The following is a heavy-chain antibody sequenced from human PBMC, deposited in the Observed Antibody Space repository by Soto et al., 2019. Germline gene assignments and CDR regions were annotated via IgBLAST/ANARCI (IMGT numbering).Heavy chain of an antibody. D-gene: IGHD3-22*01. CDR1: GGSISSYC. Sequence: SETLSLTCTVSGGSISSYCWSWIRQPPGKGLEWIGYIYYSGSTNYNPSLKSRVTISVDTSKNQFSLKLSSVTAADTAVYYCARAIPGYYDSSGYVPWFDPWGQGTLVTVSS. CDR2: IYYSGST. J-gene: IGHJ5*02. V-gene: IGHV4-59*08. CDR3: ARAIPGYYDSSGYVPWFDP.